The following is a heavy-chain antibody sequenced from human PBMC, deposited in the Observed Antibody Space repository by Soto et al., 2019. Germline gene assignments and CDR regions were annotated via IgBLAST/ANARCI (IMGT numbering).Heavy chain of an antibody. D-gene: IGHD3-9*01. CDR2: ISGSGGST. CDR3: AKDLYDILTGYPPVNDAFDI. J-gene: IGHJ3*02. CDR1: GFTFSSYA. Sequence: VGSLRHSCAASGFTFSSYARSCVRQAPGKGLEWVSAISGSGGSTYYADSVKGRFTISRDNSKNTLYLQMNSLRAEDTAVYYCAKDLYDILTGYPPVNDAFDIWGQGTMVTVSS. V-gene: IGHV3-23*01.